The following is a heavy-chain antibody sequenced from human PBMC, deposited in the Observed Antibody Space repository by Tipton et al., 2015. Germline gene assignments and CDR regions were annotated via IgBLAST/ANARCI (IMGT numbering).Heavy chain of an antibody. J-gene: IGHJ4*02. D-gene: IGHD2-15*01. Sequence: SLRLSCAASGFTFSNYYMSWIRQAPGKGLEWVSVIYSGGSTYYADSVKGRFTISRDNSKNTLYLQMNSLRAEDTAVYYCARLVGVGSYYFDYWGQGTLVTVSS. CDR2: IYSGGST. V-gene: IGHV3-53*01. CDR3: ARLVGVGSYYFDY. CDR1: GFTFSNYY.